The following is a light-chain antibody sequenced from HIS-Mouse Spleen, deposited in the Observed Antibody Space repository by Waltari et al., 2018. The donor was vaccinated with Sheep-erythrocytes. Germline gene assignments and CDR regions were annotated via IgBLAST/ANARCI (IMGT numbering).Light chain of an antibody. V-gene: IGLV3-1*01. CDR3: QAWDSSTAWV. CDR1: KLGDKY. CDR2: QDS. J-gene: IGLJ3*02. Sequence: SYELTQPPSVSVSTGQTASITCSGDKLGDKYACWYQQKPGKSPVLVIYQDSKRPSGIPERFSGSNSGNTATLTISGTQAMDEADYYCQAWDSSTAWVFGGGTKLTVL.